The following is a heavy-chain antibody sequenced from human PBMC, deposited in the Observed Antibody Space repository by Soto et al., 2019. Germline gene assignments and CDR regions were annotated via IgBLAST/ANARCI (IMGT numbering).Heavy chain of an antibody. V-gene: IGHV4-59*12. Sequence: ASETLSLTCTVSGGSISSYYWSWIRQPPGKGLEWIGYIYYSGSTNYNPSLKSRVTISVDTSKNQFSLKLSSVTAADTAVYYCAREGSSKAVGNWFDPWGQGTLVTVSS. CDR1: GGSISSYY. CDR2: IYYSGST. D-gene: IGHD6-13*01. CDR3: AREGSSKAVGNWFDP. J-gene: IGHJ5*02.